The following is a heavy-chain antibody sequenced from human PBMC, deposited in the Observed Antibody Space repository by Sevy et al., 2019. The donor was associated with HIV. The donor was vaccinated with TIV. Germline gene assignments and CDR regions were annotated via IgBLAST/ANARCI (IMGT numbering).Heavy chain of an antibody. D-gene: IGHD2-15*01. CDR1: GFSLSTSGVG. J-gene: IGHJ5*02. V-gene: IGHV2-5*01. CDR3: AYSVVVGGYCRGGSFIGDWFDL. CDR2: IYWNDDM. Sequence: SGPTLVKPTQTLTLTCTFSGFSLSTSGVGVGWIRQPPGKALEWLALIYWNDDMRYSPYLKSRLTVTKDTSKNQVFLTMANMDPVDTATYYCAYSVVVGGYCRGGSFIGDWFDLWGQGSLVTVSS.